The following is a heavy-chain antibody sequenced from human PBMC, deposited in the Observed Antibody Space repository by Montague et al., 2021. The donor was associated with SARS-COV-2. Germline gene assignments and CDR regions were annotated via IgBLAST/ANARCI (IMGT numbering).Heavy chain of an antibody. Sequence: SETLSLTCTVSGGSISSSSYYWGWIRQPPGKGLEWIGSIYYSGSTYYNPSLKSRVTISVDTSKNQFSLKLSSMTAADTAVYYCASERLYGSASYYSPSLLVGYWGQGTLVTVSS. J-gene: IGHJ4*02. D-gene: IGHD3-10*01. CDR3: ASERLYGSASYYSPSLLVGY. CDR1: GGSISSSSYY. CDR2: IYYSGST. V-gene: IGHV4-39*01.